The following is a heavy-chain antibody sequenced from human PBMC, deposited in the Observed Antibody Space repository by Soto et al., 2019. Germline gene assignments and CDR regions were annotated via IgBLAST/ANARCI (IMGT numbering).Heavy chain of an antibody. CDR1: GGSISRYY. Sequence: ETLSLTCTVSGGSISRYYWTWIRQAPGKGLECIGYIHYSGSTTYNPSLKSRVTMSVDTSKNQFSLRLISVTRADTAVYYCARDSGWAYSLDYWGQGALVTVSS. CDR3: ARDSGWAYSLDY. J-gene: IGHJ4*02. CDR2: IHYSGST. D-gene: IGHD6-19*01. V-gene: IGHV4-59*01.